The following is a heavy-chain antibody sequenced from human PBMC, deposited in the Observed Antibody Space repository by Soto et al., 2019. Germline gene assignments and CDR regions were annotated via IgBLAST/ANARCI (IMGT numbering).Heavy chain of an antibody. J-gene: IGHJ3*02. CDR2: INPSGGST. D-gene: IGHD3-22*01. CDR1: GYTFTSYY. Sequence: QVQLVQSGAEVKKPGASVKVSCKASGYTFTSYYMHWVRQAPGQGLEWMGIINPSGGSTSYAQKFQGRVTMTRDTSTSTVYMELSSLRSEDTAVYYCARAYYDSSGYTDAFDIWGQGTMVTVSS. V-gene: IGHV1-46*01. CDR3: ARAYYDSSGYTDAFDI.